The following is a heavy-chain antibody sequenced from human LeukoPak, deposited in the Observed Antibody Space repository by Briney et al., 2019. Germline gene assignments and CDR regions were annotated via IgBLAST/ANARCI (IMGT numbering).Heavy chain of an antibody. CDR2: ISGSGGST. CDR3: AKDGGYCSGGSCYLGVNWFDP. Sequence: GGSLRLSCAASGFTFSSYAMSWVRQAPGKGLEWVSAISGSGGSTYYADSVKGRFTISRGNSKNTLYLQMNSLRAEDTAVYYCAKDGGYCSGGSCYLGVNWFDPWGQGTLVTVSS. J-gene: IGHJ5*02. D-gene: IGHD2-15*01. CDR1: GFTFSSYA. V-gene: IGHV3-23*01.